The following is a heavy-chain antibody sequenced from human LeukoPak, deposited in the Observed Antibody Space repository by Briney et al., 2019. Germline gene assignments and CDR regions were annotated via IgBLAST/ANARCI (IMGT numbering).Heavy chain of an antibody. Sequence: SETLSLSCTVSGGSISRSTYYWGWIRQPPGRGLEWIGSIYYSGRTYYNPSLKSRVTISVDTSKNQFSLNLSSVTAADTAVYYCARTTRSEYYYGMDVWAQATTLTVSS. V-gene: IGHV4-39*01. CDR3: ARTTRSEYYYGMDV. CDR1: GGSISRSTYY. CDR2: IYYSGRT. J-gene: IGHJ6*01. D-gene: IGHD1-14*01.